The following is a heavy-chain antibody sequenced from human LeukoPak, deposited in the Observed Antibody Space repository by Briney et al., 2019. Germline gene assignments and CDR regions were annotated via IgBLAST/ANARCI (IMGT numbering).Heavy chain of an antibody. Sequence: PGRSLRLSCAASGFTFSSYAMHWVRQAPGKRLEWVAVISYDGSNKYYADSVKGRFTISRDNSKNTLYLQMNSLRAEDTAVYYCARGHDAFDIWGQGTMVTVSS. J-gene: IGHJ3*02. CDR1: GFTFSSYA. CDR3: ARGHDAFDI. CDR2: ISYDGSNK. V-gene: IGHV3-30-3*01.